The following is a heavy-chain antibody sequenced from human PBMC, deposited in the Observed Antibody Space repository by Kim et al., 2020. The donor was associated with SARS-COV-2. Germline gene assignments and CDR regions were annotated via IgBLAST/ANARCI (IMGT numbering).Heavy chain of an antibody. J-gene: IGHJ5*02. CDR3: AKDLGT. Sequence: GTGSSTNDADPVKGRFTISSDNSKNTLYLQMNSLRAEDTAVYYCAKDLGTWGQGTLVTVSS. CDR2: GTGSST. V-gene: IGHV3-23*01.